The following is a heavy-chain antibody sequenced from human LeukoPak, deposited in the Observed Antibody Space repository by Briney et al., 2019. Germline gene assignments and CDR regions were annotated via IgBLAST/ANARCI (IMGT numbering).Heavy chain of an antibody. D-gene: IGHD6-6*01. CDR2: INTDGTTT. CDR1: GLTFSNYW. Sequence: PGGSLRLSCAASGLTFSNYWIHWVRQAPGEGLVWVSRINTDGTTTSYADSVKGRFTISRDNSKSTLYLQMNSLRAEDTAVYYCAKDSRYIAATFDYWGQGTLVTVSS. V-gene: IGHV3-74*01. CDR3: AKDSRYIAATFDY. J-gene: IGHJ4*02.